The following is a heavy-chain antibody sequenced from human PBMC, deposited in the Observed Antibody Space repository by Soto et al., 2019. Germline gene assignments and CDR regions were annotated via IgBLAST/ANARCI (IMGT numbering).Heavy chain of an antibody. D-gene: IGHD2-15*01. Sequence: QLQLQESGPGLVKPSETLSLTCTVSGGSISSSSYYWGWIRQPPGKGLEWIGSIYYSGSTYYNPSPKCRVTISADTSKTHSSLKLSSATAPDPAVYYCARHTPAISISDHWGQGTLVTVSS. CDR3: ARHTPAISISDH. J-gene: IGHJ4*02. V-gene: IGHV4-39*01. CDR2: IYYSGST. CDR1: GGSISSSSYY.